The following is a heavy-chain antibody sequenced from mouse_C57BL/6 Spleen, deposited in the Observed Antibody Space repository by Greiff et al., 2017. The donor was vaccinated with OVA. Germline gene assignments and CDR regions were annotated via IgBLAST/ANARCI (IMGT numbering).Heavy chain of an antibody. CDR3: AVYYSNSDYYAMDY. CDR2: ISYDGSN. J-gene: IGHJ4*01. D-gene: IGHD2-5*01. CDR1: GYSITSGYY. V-gene: IGHV3-6*01. Sequence: EVKLMESGPGLVKPSQSLSLTCSVTGYSITSGYYWNWIRQFPGNKLEWMGYISYDGSNNYNPSLKNRISITRDTSKNQFFLKLNSVTTEDTATYYCAVYYSNSDYYAMDYWGQGTSVTVSS.